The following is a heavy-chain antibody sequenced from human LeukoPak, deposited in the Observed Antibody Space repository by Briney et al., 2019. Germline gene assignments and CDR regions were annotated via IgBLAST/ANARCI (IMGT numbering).Heavy chain of an antibody. J-gene: IGHJ6*03. Sequence: ASVKVSCKASGYTFTGYYIHWVRQAPGQGLEWMGWINPNSGATNYAQKFQGRIAMTRDTSITTAYMELSSLRSDDTAIYYCARDVVVVVGASRSNFYFYMDVWGKGTTVTVSS. V-gene: IGHV1-2*02. CDR3: ARDVVVVVGASRSNFYFYMDV. D-gene: IGHD2-15*01. CDR2: INPNSGAT. CDR1: GYTFTGYY.